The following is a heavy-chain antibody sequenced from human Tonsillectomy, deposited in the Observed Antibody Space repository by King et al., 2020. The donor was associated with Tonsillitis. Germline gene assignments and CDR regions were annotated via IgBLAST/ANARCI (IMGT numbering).Heavy chain of an antibody. V-gene: IGHV1-18*04. J-gene: IGHJ3*02. D-gene: IGHD6-19*01. CDR3: ARDYRMHSSGSSAFDI. CDR2: ISAYNGDT. CDR1: GYTFTSYG. Sequence: QLVQSGAEVKKPGASVKVSCKASGYTFTSYGIGWVRQAPGQGLEWMGWISAYNGDTNYPEKLQGRVTVTTDTSTTTAYMELRSLRSDDTAVYYCARDYRMHSSGSSAFDIWGQGTMVTVSS.